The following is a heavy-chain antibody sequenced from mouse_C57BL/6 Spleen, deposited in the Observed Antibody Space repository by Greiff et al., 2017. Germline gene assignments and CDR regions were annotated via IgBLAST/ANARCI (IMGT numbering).Heavy chain of an antibody. CDR1: GFTFSDYG. CDR3: ARPGGTYAMDY. V-gene: IGHV5-17*01. J-gene: IGHJ4*01. CDR2: ISSGSSTI. D-gene: IGHD4-1*01. Sequence: EVQVVESGGGLVKPGGSLKLSCAASGFTFSDYGLHWVRQAPEKGLVWVAYISSGSSTIYYADTVKGRFTISRDNAKNTLFLQMTSLRSEDTAMYYCARPGGTYAMDYWGQGTSVTVS.